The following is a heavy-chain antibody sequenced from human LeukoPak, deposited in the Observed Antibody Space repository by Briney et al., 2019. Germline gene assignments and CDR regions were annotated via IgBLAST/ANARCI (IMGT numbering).Heavy chain of an antibody. CDR2: MNPNSGNT. CDR3: ARAGGVVVADYYYYGMDV. J-gene: IGHJ6*02. Sequence: GASVKVSCKASGYTFTSYDINWVRQATGQGLEWMGWMNPNSGNTGYAQKFQGRVTMTRNTSISTAYMELSSLRSDDTAVYYCARAGGVVVADYYYYGMDVWGQGTTVTVSS. V-gene: IGHV1-8*01. CDR1: GYTFTSYD. D-gene: IGHD2-15*01.